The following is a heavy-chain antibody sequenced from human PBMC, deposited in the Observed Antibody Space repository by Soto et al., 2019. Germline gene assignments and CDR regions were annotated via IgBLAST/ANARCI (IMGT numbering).Heavy chain of an antibody. D-gene: IGHD5-18*01. V-gene: IGHV1-24*01. CDR1: GYTLTELS. CDR3: ATYGYSYGDYYYGMDV. CDR2: FDPEDGET. Sequence: ASVKVSCKVSGYTLTELSMHWVRQAPGKGLEWMGGFDPEDGETIYAQKFQGRVTMTEDTSTDTAYMELSSLRSEDTAVYYCATYGYSYGDYYYGMDVWGQGTTVTGSS. J-gene: IGHJ6*02.